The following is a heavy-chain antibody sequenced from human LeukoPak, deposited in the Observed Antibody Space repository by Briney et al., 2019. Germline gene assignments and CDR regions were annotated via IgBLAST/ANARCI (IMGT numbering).Heavy chain of an antibody. D-gene: IGHD6-13*01. CDR2: INHSGST. CDR3: ARGGAAAGQLGYYFDY. Sequence: SETLSLTCAVYGGSFSGYYWSLIRQPPGKGLEWIGEINHSGSTNYNPSLKSRVTISVDTSKNQFSLKLSSVTAADTAVYYCARGGAAAGQLGYYFDYWGQGTLVTVSS. V-gene: IGHV4-34*01. CDR1: GGSFSGYY. J-gene: IGHJ4*02.